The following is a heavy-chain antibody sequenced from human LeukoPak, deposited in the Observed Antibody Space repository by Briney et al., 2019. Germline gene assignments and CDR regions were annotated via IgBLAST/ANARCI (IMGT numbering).Heavy chain of an antibody. CDR2: IYYSGST. Sequence: TSETLSLTCTVSGGSISSSSYYWGWIRQPPGKGLEWIGSIYYSGSTYYNPSLKSRVTISVDTSKNQFSLKLSSVTAADTAVYYCARRQTTNDILTGYGAFDIWGQGTMVTVSS. V-gene: IGHV4-39*01. J-gene: IGHJ3*02. CDR1: GGSISSSSYY. D-gene: IGHD3-9*01. CDR3: ARRQTTNDILTGYGAFDI.